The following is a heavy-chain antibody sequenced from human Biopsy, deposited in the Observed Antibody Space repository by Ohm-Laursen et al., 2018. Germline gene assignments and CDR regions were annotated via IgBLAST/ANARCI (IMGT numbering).Heavy chain of an antibody. V-gene: IGHV4-39*01. CDR2: IFYRGST. CDR3: ARDYDTSGYYYVS. Sequence: TLSLTCTVSGGSISNNNYYWGWIRPPPGKGLEWIGSIFYRGSTHYKPSLKSRVTISVDTSKNQFSLKLTSVTAADTAVYYCARDYDTSGYYYVSWGQGTLVTVSS. J-gene: IGHJ5*02. CDR1: GGSISNNNYY. D-gene: IGHD3-22*01.